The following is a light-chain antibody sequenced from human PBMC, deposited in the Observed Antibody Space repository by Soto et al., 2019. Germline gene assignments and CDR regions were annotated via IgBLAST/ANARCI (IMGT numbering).Light chain of an antibody. CDR2: EVS. Sequence: QSSLTQPASVSGSPGQSFAISCTGTSSDVGRYNYVSWYQQHPGKAPKLMIYEVSNRPSGVSNRFSGSKSGNTASLTISGLQAEDEADYYCSAYTTSSTTLYVFGTGTKLTVL. CDR3: SAYTTSSTTLYV. CDR1: SSDVGRYNY. V-gene: IGLV2-14*01. J-gene: IGLJ1*01.